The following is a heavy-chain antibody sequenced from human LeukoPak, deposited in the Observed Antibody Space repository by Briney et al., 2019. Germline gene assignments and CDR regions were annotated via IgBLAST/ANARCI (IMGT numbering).Heavy chain of an antibody. Sequence: SETLSLTCTVSGGSINNYYWSWIRQPAEGGLEWIGRIFASGGTYYNRSLKSRVTLSVDKSKNQFSLRLNSVTAADTAVYYCARGAAYDGIWHEDFWGQGTLVTVSS. V-gene: IGHV4-4*07. CDR3: ARGAAYDGIWHEDF. CDR2: IFASGGT. CDR1: GGSINNYY. J-gene: IGHJ4*02. D-gene: IGHD3-22*01.